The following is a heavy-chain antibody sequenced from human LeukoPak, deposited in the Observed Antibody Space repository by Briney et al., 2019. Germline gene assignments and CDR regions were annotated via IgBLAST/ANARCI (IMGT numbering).Heavy chain of an antibody. J-gene: IGHJ4*02. V-gene: IGHV1-18*01. Sequence: ASVKVSCKASGYAFTSYGISWVRQAPGQGLEWMGWISAYNGNTNYAQKLQGRVTMTTDTSTSTAYMELRSLRSDDTAVYYCARTYGSGSYKYYFDCWGQGTLVTVSS. CDR3: ARTYGSGSYKYYFDC. CDR1: GYAFTSYG. CDR2: ISAYNGNT. D-gene: IGHD3-10*01.